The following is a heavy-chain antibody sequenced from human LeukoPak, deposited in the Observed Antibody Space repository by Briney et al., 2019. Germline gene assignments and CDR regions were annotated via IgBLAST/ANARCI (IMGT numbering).Heavy chain of an antibody. Sequence: GGSLRLSCAASGFTFSNFDMHWVRQAPGMGLEWVSYISSSSSTIYYADSVKGRFTISRDNAKNSLYLQMNSLRDEDTAVYYCARALYDILTGYYIDYWGQGALVTVSS. D-gene: IGHD3-9*01. CDR2: ISSSSSTI. CDR3: ARALYDILTGYYIDY. V-gene: IGHV3-48*02. J-gene: IGHJ4*02. CDR1: GFTFSNFD.